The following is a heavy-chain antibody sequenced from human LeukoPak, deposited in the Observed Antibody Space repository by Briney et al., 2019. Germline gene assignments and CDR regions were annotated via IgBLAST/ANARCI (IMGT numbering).Heavy chain of an antibody. CDR3: ATTDLNYGFWNDYFLFDY. D-gene: IGHD3-3*01. J-gene: IGHJ4*02. CDR2: ISTKTGDS. CDR1: GYTFSSYV. V-gene: IGHV1-18*01. Sequence: GASVKVSCKASGYTFSSYVLSWVRQSPGQGLEWMGRISTKTGDSVYAQKLQGRVTMTTDTSTSTAYLELRSLSSDDTAVYYCATTDLNYGFWNDYFLFDYWGQGTLVTVSS.